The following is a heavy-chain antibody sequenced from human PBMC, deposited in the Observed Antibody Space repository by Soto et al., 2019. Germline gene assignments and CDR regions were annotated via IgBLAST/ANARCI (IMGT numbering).Heavy chain of an antibody. Sequence: QVHLVQSGAEVKKSGASVKVSCKGSGYDFTTYGITWVRQAPGQGLEWMAWISAHNGNTDYAQKLQGRVTVTRDTSTSTAYMELRSLRSDDTAVYYDARGRYGDYWGQGALVAVSS. V-gene: IGHV1-18*01. CDR3: ARGRYGDY. J-gene: IGHJ4*02. CDR2: ISAHNGNT. D-gene: IGHD1-1*01. CDR1: GYDFTTYG.